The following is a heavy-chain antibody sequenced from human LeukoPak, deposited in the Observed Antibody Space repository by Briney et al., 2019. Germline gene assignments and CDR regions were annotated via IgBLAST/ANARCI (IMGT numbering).Heavy chain of an antibody. D-gene: IGHD3-16*01. Sequence: PSETLSLTCAVYGGSFSGYYWSWIRQPPGKGLEWIGEINHSGSTNYNPSLKSRVTISVDTSKNQFSLKLSSVTAADTAVYYCARAGGSGELPLEHYWGQGTLVTVSS. CDR2: INHSGST. V-gene: IGHV4-34*01. J-gene: IGHJ4*02. CDR3: ARAGGSGELPLEHY. CDR1: GGSFSGYY.